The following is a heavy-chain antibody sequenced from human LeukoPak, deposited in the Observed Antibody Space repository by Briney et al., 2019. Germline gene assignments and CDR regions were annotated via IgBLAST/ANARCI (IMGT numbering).Heavy chain of an antibody. CDR1: GFTFSSYA. V-gene: IGHV3-66*01. CDR2: IYSGGST. D-gene: IGHD3-22*01. CDR3: ARDYPYYYDSSGYYSFDY. Sequence: PGGSLRLSCAASGFTFSSYAMSWVRQAPGKGLEWVSVIYSGGSTYYADSVKGRFTISRDNSKNTLYLQMNSLRAEDTAVYYCARDYPYYYDSSGYYSFDYWGQGTLVTVSS. J-gene: IGHJ4*02.